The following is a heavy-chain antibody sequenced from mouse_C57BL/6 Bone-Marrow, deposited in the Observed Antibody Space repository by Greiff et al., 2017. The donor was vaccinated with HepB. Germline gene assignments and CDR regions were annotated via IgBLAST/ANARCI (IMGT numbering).Heavy chain of an antibody. CDR3: ARCPGYYGSKDWYFDV. J-gene: IGHJ1*03. V-gene: IGHV1-82*01. Sequence: VQLQQSGPELVKPGASVKISCKASGYAFSSSWMNWVKQRPGKGLEWIGRIYPGDGDTNYNGKFKGKATLTADKSSSTAYMQLSSLTSEDSAVYFCARCPGYYGSKDWYFDVWGTGTTVTVSS. CDR1: GYAFSSSW. D-gene: IGHD1-1*01. CDR2: IYPGDGDT.